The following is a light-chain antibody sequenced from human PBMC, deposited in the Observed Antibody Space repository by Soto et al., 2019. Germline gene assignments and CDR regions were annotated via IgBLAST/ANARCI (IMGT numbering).Light chain of an antibody. CDR3: SSYAGSNNWV. V-gene: IGLV2-8*01. J-gene: IGLJ3*02. CDR2: EVS. Sequence: QSALTQPPSASGSPGQSVTISCTGTSSDIGDYVSWYQQHPGKAPKLMIYEVSKRPSGVPDRFSGSKSGNTASLTVSGLQAEDEADYYCSSYAGSNNWVFGGGTKLTVL. CDR1: SSDIGDY.